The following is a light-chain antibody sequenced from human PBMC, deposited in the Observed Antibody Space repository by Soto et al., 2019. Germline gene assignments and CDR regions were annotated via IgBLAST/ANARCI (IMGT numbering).Light chain of an antibody. V-gene: IGKV3-11*01. CDR2: DAS. Sequence: EIVLTQSPATLSLSPGERATLSCRASQSVSSYLAWYQQKPGKAPRLLIYDASNRATGIPARFSGSGSGTGFTLTISSLQPEDVAVYYCQQRSNWPLTFGGGTKVEIK. CDR1: QSVSSY. J-gene: IGKJ4*01. CDR3: QQRSNWPLT.